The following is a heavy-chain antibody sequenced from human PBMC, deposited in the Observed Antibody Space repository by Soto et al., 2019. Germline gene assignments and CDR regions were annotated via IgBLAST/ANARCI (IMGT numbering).Heavy chain of an antibody. CDR3: ASAGYYYDSSGYYSH. J-gene: IGHJ4*02. CDR1: GYSFTSYW. CDR2: IYPGDSDT. Sequence: HGESLKISCKGSGYSFTSYWIGWVRQMPGKGLEWMGIIYPGDSDTRYSPSFQGQVTISADKSISTAYLQWSSLKASDTAMYYCASAGYYYDSSGYYSHWGQGTLVTVSS. D-gene: IGHD3-22*01. V-gene: IGHV5-51*01.